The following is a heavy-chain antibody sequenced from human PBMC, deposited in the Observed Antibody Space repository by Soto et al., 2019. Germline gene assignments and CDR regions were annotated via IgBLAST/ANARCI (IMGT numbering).Heavy chain of an antibody. CDR2: ISYDGNDK. D-gene: IGHD1-26*01. CDR3: ARAPNRLGGFWFDP. Sequence: GGSLRLSCAASGFIFSNYAIHWVRQAPGKGLDWVALISYDGNDKYYADSVKGRFTISRDHSMNTLYLQMNSLRVDDTAMYYCARAPNRLGGFWFDPWGQGTLVTVSS. J-gene: IGHJ5*02. CDR1: GFIFSNYA. V-gene: IGHV3-30-3*01.